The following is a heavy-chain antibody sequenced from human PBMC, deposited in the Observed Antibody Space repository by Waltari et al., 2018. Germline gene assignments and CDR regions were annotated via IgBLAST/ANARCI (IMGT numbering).Heavy chain of an antibody. J-gene: IGHJ4*02. CDR3: VRDWGGDDSGSV. Sequence: QVQLQESGPRLVQPSQTLSLTCTVSGVSISRGTYYWSWIRQSAGRGLEWIGRIYSSGTTKYNPSLKSRVSISIDRSKNQFFVRLTSATAADSAIYYCVRDWGGDDSGSVWGRGAPVTVSS. CDR2: IYSSGTT. V-gene: IGHV4-61*02. D-gene: IGHD3-10*01. CDR1: GVSISRGTYY.